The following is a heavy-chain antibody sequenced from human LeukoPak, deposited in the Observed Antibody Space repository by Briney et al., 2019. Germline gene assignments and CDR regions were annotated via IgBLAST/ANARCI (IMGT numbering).Heavy chain of an antibody. D-gene: IGHD4-23*01. J-gene: IGHJ4*02. CDR2: ISGSGGST. CDR3: ARWGGNNCYFDY. Sequence: GGSLRLSCAASGFTFSSDAMSWVRQAPGKGLEWVSAISGSGGSTYYADSVKGRFTISRDNSKNTLYLQMNSLRAEDTAVYYCARWGGNNCYFDYWGQGTLVTVSS. V-gene: IGHV3-23*01. CDR1: GFTFSSDA.